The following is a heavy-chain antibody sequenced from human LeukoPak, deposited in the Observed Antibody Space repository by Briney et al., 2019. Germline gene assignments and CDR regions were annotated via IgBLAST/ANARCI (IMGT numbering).Heavy chain of an antibody. J-gene: IGHJ4*02. CDR2: INHSGST. CDR1: GGSFSGYY. Sequence: PSETLSLTCAVYGGSFSGYYWSWIRQPPGKGLEWIGEINHSGSTNYNPSLKSRVTISVDTSKNQFSLKLSSVTAAHTDVYCCARCVYGGNEPFCDYGGQGTLVTVSS. CDR3: ARCVYGGNEPFCDY. D-gene: IGHD4-23*01. V-gene: IGHV4-34*01.